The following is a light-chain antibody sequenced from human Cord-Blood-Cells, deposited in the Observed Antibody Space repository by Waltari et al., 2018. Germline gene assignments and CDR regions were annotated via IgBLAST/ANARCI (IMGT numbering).Light chain of an antibody. CDR3: SSYTSSSTYV. CDR1: RSDVGGSNY. V-gene: IGLV2-14*01. J-gene: IGLJ1*01. Sequence: QSALTQPASVSGSPGQSITISCTGTRSDVGGSNYVSWYQQHPGKAPKLMIYEVSNRPSGVSNRFSGSKSGNTASRTISGLQAEDEADYYCSSYTSSSTYVFGTGTKVTVL. CDR2: EVS.